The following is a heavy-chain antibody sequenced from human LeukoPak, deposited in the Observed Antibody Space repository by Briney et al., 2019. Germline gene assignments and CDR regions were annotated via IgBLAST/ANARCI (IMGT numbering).Heavy chain of an antibody. CDR3: ARALAAGWFDP. J-gene: IGHJ5*02. V-gene: IGHV4-34*01. CDR1: GGSFSGYY. Sequence: PSETLSLTCAVYGGSFSGYYWSWIRQPPGKGLEWIEEINHSGSTSYNPSLKSRVTISVDTSKNQFSLKLSSVTAADTAVYYCARALAAGWFDPWGQGTLVTVSS. CDR2: INHSGST. D-gene: IGHD6-13*01.